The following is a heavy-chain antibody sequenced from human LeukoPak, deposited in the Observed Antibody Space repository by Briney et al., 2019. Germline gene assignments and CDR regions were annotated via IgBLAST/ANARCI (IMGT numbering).Heavy chain of an antibody. CDR1: GDSVSSNSAG. D-gene: IGHD3-3*01. CDR3: ARDLVTIFGVAVIPFDY. Sequence: SQTLSLTCAISGDSVSSNSAGWNWIRQSPSRGLEWLGRTYYRSKWYNDYAVSVKSRITINPDTSKSQFSLQLNSVTPEDTAVYYCARDLVTIFGVAVIPFDYWGQGTLVTVSS. CDR2: TYYRSKWYN. J-gene: IGHJ4*02. V-gene: IGHV6-1*01.